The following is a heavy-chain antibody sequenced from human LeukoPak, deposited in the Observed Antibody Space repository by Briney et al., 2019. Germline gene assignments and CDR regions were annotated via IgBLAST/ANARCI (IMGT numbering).Heavy chain of an antibody. CDR2: INPNSGGT. D-gene: IGHD3-10*01. J-gene: IGHJ5*02. CDR1: GYTFTGYY. CDR3: ARGSYYGSGPLGNWFDP. V-gene: IGHV1-2*02. Sequence: ASVKVSCKASGYTFTGYYMHWVRRAPGQGLEWMGWINPNSGGTNYAQKFQGRVTMTRDTSISTAYMELSRLRSDDTAVYYCARGSYYGSGPLGNWFDPWGQGTLVTVSS.